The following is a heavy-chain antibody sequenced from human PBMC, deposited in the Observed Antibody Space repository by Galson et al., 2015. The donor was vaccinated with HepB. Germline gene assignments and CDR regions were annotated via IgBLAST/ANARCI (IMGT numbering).Heavy chain of an antibody. CDR3: ARGAGYTYGYGFVDHYYYMDV. CDR2: IWYDGSNK. D-gene: IGHD5-18*01. J-gene: IGHJ6*03. Sequence: SLRLSCAASGFIFKNYGVHWARQAPGKGLEWVAVIWYDGSNKYYADSMKGRLTISRDNSKNTVYLQMNSLRAEDTAVYYCARGAGYTYGYGFVDHYYYMDVWGKGTSVTVSS. V-gene: IGHV3-33*01. CDR1: GFIFKNYG.